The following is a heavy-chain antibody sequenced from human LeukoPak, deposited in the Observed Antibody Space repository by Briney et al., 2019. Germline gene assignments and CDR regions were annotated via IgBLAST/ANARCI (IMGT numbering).Heavy chain of an antibody. CDR2: IRSKANSYAT. V-gene: IGHV3-73*01. J-gene: IGHJ5*02. CDR1: GFTFSGSA. D-gene: IGHD5-24*01. Sequence: GGSLRLSCAASGFTFSGSAMHWVRQASGKGLEWVGRIRSKANSYATAYAASVKGRFTISRDNSKNTLYLQMNSLRAEDTAVYYCAKDGWLNWFDPWGQGTLVTVSS. CDR3: AKDGWLNWFDP.